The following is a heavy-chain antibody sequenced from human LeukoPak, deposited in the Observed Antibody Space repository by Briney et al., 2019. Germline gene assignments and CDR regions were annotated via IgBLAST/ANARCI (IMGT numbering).Heavy chain of an antibody. D-gene: IGHD5-18*01. V-gene: IGHV3-23*01. CDR1: GFTFSSYA. CDR3: ANPSWVILDTAMVPHGY. CDR2: ISGSGGST. Sequence: GGSLRLSCAASGFTFSSYAMSWVRQAPGKGLEWVSAISGSGGSTYYADSVKGRFTISRDNSKNTLYLQMNSLRAEDTAVYYCANPSWVILDTAMVPHGYWGQGTLVTVSS. J-gene: IGHJ4*02.